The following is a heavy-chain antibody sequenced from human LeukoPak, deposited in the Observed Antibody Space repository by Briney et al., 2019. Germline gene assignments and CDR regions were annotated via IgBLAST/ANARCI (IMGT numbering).Heavy chain of an antibody. CDR1: GGSISSGDYY. Sequence: PSETLSLTCPVSGGSISSGDYYWSWIRQPPGKGLEWIGYIYYSGSTYYNPSLKSRVTISVDTSKNQFSLKLSSVTAADTAVYYCAGAGLVVPAANFDYWGRGTLVTVSS. D-gene: IGHD2-2*01. J-gene: IGHJ4*02. CDR2: IYYSGST. CDR3: AGAGLVVPAANFDY. V-gene: IGHV4-30-4*01.